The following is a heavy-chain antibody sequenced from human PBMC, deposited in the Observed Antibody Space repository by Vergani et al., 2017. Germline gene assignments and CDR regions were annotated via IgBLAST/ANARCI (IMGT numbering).Heavy chain of an antibody. V-gene: IGHV3-11*06. D-gene: IGHD3-10*01. CDR3: ATDYGSGSYYNAFDI. J-gene: IGHJ3*02. Sequence: QVQLVESGGGLVKPGGSLRLSCAASGFTFSDYYMSWIRQAPGKGLEWVSYISSSSSYTNYADSVKGRFTIFRDNAKNSLYLQMNSLRAEDTAVYYCATDYGSGSYYNAFDIWGQGTMVTVSS. CDR1: GFTFSDYY. CDR2: ISSSSSYT.